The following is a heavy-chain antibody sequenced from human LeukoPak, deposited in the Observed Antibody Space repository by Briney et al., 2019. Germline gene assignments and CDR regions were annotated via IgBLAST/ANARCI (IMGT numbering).Heavy chain of an antibody. J-gene: IGHJ4*02. CDR3: ARGEYYDSSGYSLGGY. V-gene: IGHV1-69*13. CDR1: GGTFSSYA. CDR2: IIPIFGTA. D-gene: IGHD3-22*01. Sequence: ASVKVSCKASGGTFSSYAISWVRQAPGQGLEWMGGIIPIFGTANYAQKFQGRVTITADESTSTAYMELSSLRSEDTAVYYCARGEYYDSSGYSLGGYWGQGTLVTVSS.